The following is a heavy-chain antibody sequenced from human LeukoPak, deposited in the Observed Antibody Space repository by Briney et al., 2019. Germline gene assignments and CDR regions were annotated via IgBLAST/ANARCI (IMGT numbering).Heavy chain of an antibody. CDR2: IYYSGST. J-gene: IGHJ6*03. V-gene: IGHV4-39*01. CDR1: GGSISSSSYY. Sequence: SETLSLTCTVSGGSISSSSYYWGWLRQPPGKGLEWIGSIYYSGSTYYNPSLKSRVTISVDTSKNQFSLKLSSVTAADTAVYYCARHVGTPYYYYYMDVWGKGTTVTVSS. D-gene: IGHD1-1*01. CDR3: ARHVGTPYYYYYMDV.